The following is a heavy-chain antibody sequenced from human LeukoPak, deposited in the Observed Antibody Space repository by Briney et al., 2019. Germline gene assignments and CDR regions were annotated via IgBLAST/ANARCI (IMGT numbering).Heavy chain of an antibody. J-gene: IGHJ4*02. CDR1: GGSISSYY. CDR2: IYTSGST. Sequence: SETLSLTCNVSGGSISSYYWSWIRQPAGKGLEWIGRIYTSGSTNYNPSLKSRVTISVDTSKNQFSLKLSSVTAADTAVYYCAREFYSSWYVDYWGQGTLVTVSS. CDR3: AREFYSSWYVDY. D-gene: IGHD6-13*01. V-gene: IGHV4-4*07.